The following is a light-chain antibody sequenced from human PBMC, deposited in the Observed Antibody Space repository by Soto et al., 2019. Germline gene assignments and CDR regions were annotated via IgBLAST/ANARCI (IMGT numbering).Light chain of an antibody. J-gene: IGKJ1*01. V-gene: IGKV3-11*01. Sequence: EIVLTHSPTTLSLSPGSRANLSCRASQSVNIYLAWYQQKTGKATRLLVYDASNRATGIPARFSGSGSGKDFTLTISSLETQDFAVYYCQQRSNWPQRITFGQGTKVDIK. CDR1: QSVNIY. CDR3: QQRSNWPQRIT. CDR2: DAS.